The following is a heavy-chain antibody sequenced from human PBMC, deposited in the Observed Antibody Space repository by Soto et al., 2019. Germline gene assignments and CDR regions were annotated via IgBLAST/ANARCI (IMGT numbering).Heavy chain of an antibody. J-gene: IGHJ6*02. CDR2: INPSGGST. D-gene: IGHD6-19*01. V-gene: IGHV1-46*01. CDR1: GYTFTSYY. Sequence: GASVKVSCKASGYTFTSYYMHWVRQAPGQGLEWMGIINPSGGSTSYAQKFQGRVTMTRDTSTSTVYMELSSLRSEDTAVYYCARDGPAVAGFIPRKGGSPYYYYGMDVWGQGTTVTVSS. CDR3: ARDGPAVAGFIPRKGGSPYYYYGMDV.